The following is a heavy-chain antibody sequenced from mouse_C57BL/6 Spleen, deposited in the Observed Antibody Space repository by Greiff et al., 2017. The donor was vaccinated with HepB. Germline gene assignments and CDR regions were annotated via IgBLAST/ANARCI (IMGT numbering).Heavy chain of an antibody. V-gene: IGHV5-17*01. Sequence: DVMLVESGGGLVKPGGSLKLSCAASGFTFSDYGMHWVRQAPEKGLEWVAYISSGSSTIYYADTVKGRFTISRDNAKNTLFLQMTSLRSEDTAMYYCARQLRYPLDYWGQGTTLTVSS. CDR2: ISSGSSTI. D-gene: IGHD1-1*01. CDR1: GFTFSDYG. CDR3: ARQLRYPLDY. J-gene: IGHJ2*01.